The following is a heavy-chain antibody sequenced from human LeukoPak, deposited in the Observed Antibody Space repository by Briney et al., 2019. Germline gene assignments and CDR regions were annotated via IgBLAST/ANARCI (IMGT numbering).Heavy chain of an antibody. Sequence: ASVKVSCTASGYSFSTFGLTWVRQAPGQGLEWMGWINVYSGNTHYAQKLQGRVTMTTDTSTSTAYMELRSLRSDDTAVYYCARPRSSSWGIDYWGQGTLVTVSS. D-gene: IGHD6-13*01. CDR1: GYSFSTFG. CDR2: INVYSGNT. V-gene: IGHV1-18*04. CDR3: ARPRSSSWGIDY. J-gene: IGHJ4*02.